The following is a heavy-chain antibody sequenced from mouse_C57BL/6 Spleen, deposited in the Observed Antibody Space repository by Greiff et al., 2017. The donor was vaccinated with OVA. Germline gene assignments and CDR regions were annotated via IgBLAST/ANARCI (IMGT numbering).Heavy chain of an antibody. Sequence: QVQLQQSGPELVKPGASVKLSCKASGYTFTSYDINWVKQRPGQGLEWIGWIYTRDGSTTYNEKFTGKATLTVDTSCSTAYMELHIQTSDDSAVYFGARMEGVSYYYAMDYWGQGTSVTVSS. CDR2: IYTRDGST. CDR1: GYTFTSYD. J-gene: IGHJ4*01. CDR3: ARMEGVSYYYAMDY. V-gene: IGHV1-85*01. D-gene: IGHD1-1*01.